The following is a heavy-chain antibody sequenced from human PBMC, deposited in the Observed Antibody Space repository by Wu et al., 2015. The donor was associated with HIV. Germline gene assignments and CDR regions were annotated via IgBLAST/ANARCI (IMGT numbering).Heavy chain of an antibody. D-gene: IGHD3-22*01. J-gene: IGHJ4*02. CDR3: ARAFYYDSQTEPNDESGLVFTLTR. CDR2: VNPNSGNT. Sequence: QMQLVQSGAEVKKPGATLKVSCKASGYTFTDNYVHWVRQAPGQGLEWMGIVNPNSGNTSYAHKFQGRVTMTRDTSTSTAYMELNTLTSDDTAVYLCARAFYYDSQTEPNDESGLVFTLTRWGQGTLGHRLL. CDR1: GYTFTDNY. V-gene: IGHV1-46*01.